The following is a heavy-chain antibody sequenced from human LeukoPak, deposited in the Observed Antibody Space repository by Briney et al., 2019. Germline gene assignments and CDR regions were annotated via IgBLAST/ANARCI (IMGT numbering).Heavy chain of an antibody. V-gene: IGHV4-59*01. D-gene: IGHD6-13*01. J-gene: IGHJ4*02. Sequence: SETLSLTCTVSGGSISSYYWSWIRQPPRKGLEWIGYIYYSGSTNYNPSLKSRVTISVDTSKNQFSLKLSSVTAADTAVYYCARAGGSWFPTIDYWGQGTLVTVSS. CDR1: GGSISSYY. CDR2: IYYSGST. CDR3: ARAGGSWFPTIDY.